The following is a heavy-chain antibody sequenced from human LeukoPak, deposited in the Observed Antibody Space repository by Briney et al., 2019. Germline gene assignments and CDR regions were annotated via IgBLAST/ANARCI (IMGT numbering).Heavy chain of an antibody. J-gene: IGHJ4*02. V-gene: IGHV3-9*01. Sequence: GGSLRLSCAASGFTFDDYAMHWVRQAPGKGLEWVSGISWNSGTIGYADSVKGRFTISRDNAKNSLYLQMNSLRAEDTALYYCAKGGSGYDPYFDYWGQGTLVTVSS. CDR2: ISWNSGTI. D-gene: IGHD5-12*01. CDR3: AKGGSGYDPYFDY. CDR1: GFTFDDYA.